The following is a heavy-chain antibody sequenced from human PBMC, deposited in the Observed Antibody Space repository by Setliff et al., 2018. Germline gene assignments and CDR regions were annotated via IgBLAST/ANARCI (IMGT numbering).Heavy chain of an antibody. Sequence: PSETLSLTCTVSGGSISSHYWSWIRQPPGKGLEWIGYIYYSGSTNYNPSLKSRVTISVDTSNNQVSLTLTSVTAVDSAMYYCARFCGGGSCPDYWGQGTLVTVSS. V-gene: IGHV4-59*11. CDR2: IYYSGST. CDR1: GGSISSHY. D-gene: IGHD2-15*01. J-gene: IGHJ4*02. CDR3: ARFCGGGSCPDY.